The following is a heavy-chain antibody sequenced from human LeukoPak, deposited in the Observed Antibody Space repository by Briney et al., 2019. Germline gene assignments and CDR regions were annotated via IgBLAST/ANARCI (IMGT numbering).Heavy chain of an antibody. CDR3: ARDAARGATKSHWFDP. D-gene: IGHD1-26*01. J-gene: IGHJ5*02. Sequence: VASVKVSCKASGYTFTSYAMHWVRQAPGQRLEWMGWINAGNGNTKYSQEFQGRVTITRDTSASTAYMELSSLRSEDMAVYYCARDAARGATKSHWFDPWGQGTLVTVSS. CDR2: INAGNGNT. V-gene: IGHV1-3*03. CDR1: GYTFTSYA.